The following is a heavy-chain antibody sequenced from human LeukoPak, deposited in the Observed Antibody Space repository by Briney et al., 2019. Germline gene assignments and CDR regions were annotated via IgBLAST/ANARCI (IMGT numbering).Heavy chain of an antibody. V-gene: IGHV1-2*02. CDR2: INPNSGGT. CDR3: ARPNYYDSSGSFQH. CDR1: GYTFTGYY. Sequence: ASVKVSCKAFGYTFTGYYMHWVRQAPGQGLEWMGWINPNSGGTNYAQKFQGRVTITADKSTSTAYMELSSLRSEDTAVYYCARPNYYDSSGSFQHWGQGTLVTVSS. J-gene: IGHJ1*01. D-gene: IGHD3-22*01.